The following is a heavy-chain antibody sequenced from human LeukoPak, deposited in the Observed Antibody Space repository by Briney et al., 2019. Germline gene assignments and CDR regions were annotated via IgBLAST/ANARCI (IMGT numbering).Heavy chain of an antibody. J-gene: IGHJ5*02. V-gene: IGHV3-7*01. CDR3: ARDCLSSCLP. D-gene: IGHD2-2*01. CDR2: IKQDGSEK. Sequence: KTGGSLRLSCAASGFIFSSYWMSWVRQAPGKGLEWVANIKQDGSEKYYVDSVKGRFTISRDNAKNSLYLQMNSLRAEDTAVYYCARDCLSSCLPWGQGTLVTVSS. CDR1: GFIFSSYW.